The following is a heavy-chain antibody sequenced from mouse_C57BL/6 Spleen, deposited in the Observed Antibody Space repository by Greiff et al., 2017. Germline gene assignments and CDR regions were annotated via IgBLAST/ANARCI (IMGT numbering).Heavy chain of an antibody. CDR2: ISSGGSYT. CDR3: ASPYYSNYGFDY. CDR1: GFTFSSYG. Sequence: EVKVVESGGDLVKPGGSLKLSCAASGFTFSSYGMSWVRQTPDKRLEWVATISSGGSYTYYPDSVKGRFTISRDNAKNTLYLQMSRLKSDDTAMYYCASPYYSNYGFDYGGQGTTRTVSS. J-gene: IGHJ2*01. D-gene: IGHD2-5*01. V-gene: IGHV5-6*01.